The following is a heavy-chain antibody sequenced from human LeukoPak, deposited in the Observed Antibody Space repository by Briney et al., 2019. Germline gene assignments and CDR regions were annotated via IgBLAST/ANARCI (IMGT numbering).Heavy chain of an antibody. CDR2: INAGNGNT. J-gene: IGHJ4*02. CDR3: ARANYDILTGYPRSFDY. Sequence: ASVKVSCKASGYTFTSYAMHWVRQAPGQRLEWMGWINAGNGNTKYSQKFQGRVTITRDTSASTAYMELSSLRSEDTAVYYCARANYDILTGYPRSFDYWGQGTLVTVSS. CDR1: GYTFTSYA. D-gene: IGHD3-9*01. V-gene: IGHV1-3*01.